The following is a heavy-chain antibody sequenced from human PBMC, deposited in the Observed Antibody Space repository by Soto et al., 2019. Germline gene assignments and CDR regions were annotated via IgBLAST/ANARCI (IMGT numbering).Heavy chain of an antibody. V-gene: IGHV5-51*01. D-gene: IGHD2-2*02. CDR1: GYSFTSYW. CDR3: ARFLYCSSTSCYTVIDY. CDR2: IYPGDSDT. Sequence: HGESLKISCKGSGYSFTSYWIGWVRQMPGKGLEWMGIIYPGDSDTRYSPSFQGQVTISADKSISTAYLQWNSLKASDTAMYYCARFLYCSSTSCYTVIDYWGQGTLVTVSS. J-gene: IGHJ4*02.